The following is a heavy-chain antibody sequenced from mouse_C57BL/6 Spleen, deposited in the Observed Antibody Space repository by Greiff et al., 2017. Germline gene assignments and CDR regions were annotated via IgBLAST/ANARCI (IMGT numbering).Heavy chain of an antibody. CDR3: ARGATVVATRTWFAY. CDR1: GYTFTDYN. D-gene: IGHD1-1*01. J-gene: IGHJ3*01. CDR2: INPNNGGT. Sequence: EVQLQQSGPELVKPGASVKIPCKASGYTFTDYNMDWVKQSHGKSLEWIGDINPNNGGTIYNQKFKGKATLTVDKSSSTAYMELRSLTSEDTAVYYCARGATVVATRTWFAYWGQGTLVTVSA. V-gene: IGHV1-18*01.